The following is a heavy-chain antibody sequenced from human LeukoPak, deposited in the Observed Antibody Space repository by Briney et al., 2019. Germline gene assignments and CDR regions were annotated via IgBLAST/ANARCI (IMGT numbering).Heavy chain of an antibody. D-gene: IGHD3-22*01. J-gene: IGHJ4*02. CDR2: ISSLSGTI. CDR1: GFTFSSYS. Sequence: GGSLRLSCAASGFTFSSYSMNWVRQAPGKGLEWVSYISSLSGTINYADSVKGRFIISRDNAKNSMFLQMNSLRAEDTAVYYCARGRYDSSGYYSIFDLWGQGTLVTVSS. CDR3: ARGRYDSSGYYSIFDL. V-gene: IGHV3-48*01.